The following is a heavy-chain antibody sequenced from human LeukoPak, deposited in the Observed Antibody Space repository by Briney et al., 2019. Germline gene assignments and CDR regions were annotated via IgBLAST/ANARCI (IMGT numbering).Heavy chain of an antibody. CDR1: GFTFSSYA. CDR2: ISYDGSNK. CDR3: ARGQNYYDSSGYYPEEFCDYFDY. J-gene: IGHJ4*02. Sequence: GRSLRLSCAASGFTFSSYAMHWVRQAPCKGLEWVAVISYDGSNKYYADSVKGRFTISRDNSKNTLYLQMNSLRAEDTAVYYCARGQNYYDSSGYYPEEFCDYFDYWGQGTLVTVSS. D-gene: IGHD3-22*01. V-gene: IGHV3-30-3*01.